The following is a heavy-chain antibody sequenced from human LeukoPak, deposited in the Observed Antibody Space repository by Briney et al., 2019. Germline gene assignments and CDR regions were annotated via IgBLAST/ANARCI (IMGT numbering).Heavy chain of an antibody. CDR1: GYTFTGYY. CDR3: ARAPKPYYDILTGYYKGHFDY. Sequence: ASVKVSCKASGYTFTGYYVHWVRQAPGQGLEWMGWMNPKSGGTNYAQKFEARVTMNRDTSIRTAYMELSRLRFDDTAVYYCARAPKPYYDILTGYYKGHFDYWGQGTLVTVSS. V-gene: IGHV1-2*02. J-gene: IGHJ4*02. CDR2: MNPKSGGT. D-gene: IGHD3-9*01.